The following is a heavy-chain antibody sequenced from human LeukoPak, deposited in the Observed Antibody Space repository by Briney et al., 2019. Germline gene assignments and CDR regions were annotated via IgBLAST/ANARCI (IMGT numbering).Heavy chain of an antibody. CDR3: ATASYYGSV. CDR1: GFTFSSYS. J-gene: IGHJ4*02. D-gene: IGHD3-10*01. Sequence: GGSLRLSCAASGFTFSSYSMNWVRQAPGKGLEWVSYISSSGSTIYYADSVKGRFTISRDNAKNSLYLQMNSLRAEDTAVYYCATASYYGSVWGQGTLVTVSS. CDR2: ISSSGSTI. V-gene: IGHV3-48*04.